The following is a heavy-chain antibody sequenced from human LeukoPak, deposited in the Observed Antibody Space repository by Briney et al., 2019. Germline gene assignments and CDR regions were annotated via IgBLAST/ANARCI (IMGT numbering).Heavy chain of an antibody. V-gene: IGHV4-59*01. Sequence: KTSETLSLTCTVSGGSISSYYWSWIRQPPGKGLGWIGYISYIGSTNYNPSLKSRVTISIDTSKNQFSLKLTSVTAADTAVYYCARDLVTVTKGFDIWGQGTMVSVSS. CDR2: ISYIGST. J-gene: IGHJ3*02. D-gene: IGHD4-17*01. CDR3: ARDLVTVTKGFDI. CDR1: GGSISSYY.